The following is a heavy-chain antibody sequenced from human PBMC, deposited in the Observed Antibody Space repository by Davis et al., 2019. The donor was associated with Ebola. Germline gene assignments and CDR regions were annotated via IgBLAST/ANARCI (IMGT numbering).Heavy chain of an antibody. Sequence: MPSETLPLTCAVYGGSFSGYYWSWIRQPPGKGLEWIGEINHSGSINYNPSLKSRVTISVDTSKNQFSLKLSFVTAADTAVYYCAREGGYSFGYWRYNWFDPWGQGTLVTVSS. V-gene: IGHV4-34*01. CDR1: GGSFSGYY. J-gene: IGHJ5*02. D-gene: IGHD5-18*01. CDR2: INHSGSI. CDR3: AREGGYSFGYWRYNWFDP.